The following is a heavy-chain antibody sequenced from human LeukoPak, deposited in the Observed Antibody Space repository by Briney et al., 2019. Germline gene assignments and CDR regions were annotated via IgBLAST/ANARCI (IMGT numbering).Heavy chain of an antibody. CDR1: GYTFTTYD. CDR3: ARTKPDNSEMYN. D-gene: IGHD3-22*01. CDR2: MNPNSGNP. Sequence: ASVKVSCKASGYTFTTYDINWVRQAAGQGLEWMGWMNPNSGNPGYAQKFQGRLTITRNASISTAYMELSSLRSDDTAVYYCARTKPDNSEMYNWGQGTLVTVSS. V-gene: IGHV1-8*03. J-gene: IGHJ4*02.